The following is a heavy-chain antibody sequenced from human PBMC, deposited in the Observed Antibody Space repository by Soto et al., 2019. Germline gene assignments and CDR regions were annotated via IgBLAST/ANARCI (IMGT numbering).Heavy chain of an antibody. Sequence: GESLEISCKGSGYSFPNYWIAWVRQMPGKGLEWMGNIFPADSDTKYSPSFQDQVTISADKSISTAYLQWSSRKASDTAMYYCASSVLVPSTMNYFDYWGQGSLVTVSA. D-gene: IGHD2-8*02. V-gene: IGHV5-51*01. CDR3: ASSVLVPSTMNYFDY. CDR2: IFPADSDT. J-gene: IGHJ4*02. CDR1: GYSFPNYW.